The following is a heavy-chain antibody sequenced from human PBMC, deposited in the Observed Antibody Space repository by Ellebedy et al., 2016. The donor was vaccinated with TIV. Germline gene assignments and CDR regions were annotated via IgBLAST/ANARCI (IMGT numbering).Heavy chain of an antibody. CDR2: IYYSGST. V-gene: IGHV4-31*03. Sequence: SETLSLTCTVSGGSISSGGYYWSWIRQHPGKGLEWIGYIYYSGSTYYNPSLKSRVTISVDTSKNQFSLKLSSVTAADTAVYYCARGYYGSGSYPTLYGMDVWGQGTTVTVSS. CDR1: GGSISSGGYY. CDR3: ARGYYGSGSYPTLYGMDV. J-gene: IGHJ6*02. D-gene: IGHD3-10*01.